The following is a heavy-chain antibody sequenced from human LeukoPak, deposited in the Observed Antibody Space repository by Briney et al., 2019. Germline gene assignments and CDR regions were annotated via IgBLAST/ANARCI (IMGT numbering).Heavy chain of an antibody. V-gene: IGHV4-34*01. Sequence: SETLSLTCAVYGGSFSGYYWSWIRQPPGKGLEWIGETNHSGSTNYNPSLKSRVTISVDKSKNQVSLKLYSVTAADTAVYYCVRGAGYYFDYWGQGSLVTVSS. CDR3: VRGAGYYFDY. J-gene: IGHJ4*02. CDR2: TNHSGST. CDR1: GGSFSGYY. D-gene: IGHD1-14*01.